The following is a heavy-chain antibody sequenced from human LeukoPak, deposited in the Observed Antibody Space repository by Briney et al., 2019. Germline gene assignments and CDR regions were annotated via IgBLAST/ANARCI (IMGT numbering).Heavy chain of an antibody. CDR2: FDPEDGET. D-gene: IGHD3-10*01. CDR1: GYTLTELS. CDR3: ATGRDYYGSGSSPFDY. Sequence: ASVKVSCKVSGYTLTELSMHWVRQAPGKGLEWMGGFDPEDGETIYAQKFQGRVTMTEDTSTDTAYMELSSLRSEDTAVYYCATGRDYYGSGSSPFDYWGQGTLVTVSS. V-gene: IGHV1-24*01. J-gene: IGHJ4*02.